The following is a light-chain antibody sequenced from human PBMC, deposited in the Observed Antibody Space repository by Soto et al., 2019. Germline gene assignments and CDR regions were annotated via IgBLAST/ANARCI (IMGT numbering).Light chain of an antibody. V-gene: IGKV3-15*01. CDR1: QSVSSS. Sequence: EIVMTQSPATLSVSPGERATLSCRASQSVSSSLAWYQQRPGQAPRLLIYDASTRATDIPARFSGSGSGTEFTLIISNLQSKDFAVYYCQHYNIWSTFGQRTRLEIK. CDR2: DAS. J-gene: IGKJ5*01. CDR3: QHYNIWST.